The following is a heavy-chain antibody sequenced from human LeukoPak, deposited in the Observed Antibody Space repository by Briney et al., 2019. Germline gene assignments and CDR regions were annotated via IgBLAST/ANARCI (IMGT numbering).Heavy chain of an antibody. CDR2: IYYSGST. CDR3: ARNQERGYYGMDV. Sequence: NPSETLSLTCTVSGGSISSGDYYWSWIRQPPGKGLEWIGYIYYSGSTYYNPSLKSRVTISVDTSKNQFSLKLSSVTAADTAVYYCARNQERGYYGMDVWGQGTTVTVSS. J-gene: IGHJ6*02. CDR1: GGSISSGDYY. D-gene: IGHD1-1*01. V-gene: IGHV4-30-4*08.